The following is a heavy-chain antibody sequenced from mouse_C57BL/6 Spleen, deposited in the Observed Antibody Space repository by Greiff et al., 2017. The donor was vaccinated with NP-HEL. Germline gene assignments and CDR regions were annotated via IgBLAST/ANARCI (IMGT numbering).Heavy chain of an antibody. J-gene: IGHJ1*03. CDR2: IYPGSGST. V-gene: IGHV1-55*01. CDR3: ARGEDYDDWYVDV. CDR1: GYTFTSYW. Sequence: QVQLKQPGAELVKPGASVKMSCKASGYTFTSYWITWVKQRPGQGLEWIGNIYPGSGSTNYNEKFKSKATLTVDTSSSTAYMQLSSLTSEDSAVYYCARGEDYDDWYVDVWGTGTTVTVSS. D-gene: IGHD2-4*01.